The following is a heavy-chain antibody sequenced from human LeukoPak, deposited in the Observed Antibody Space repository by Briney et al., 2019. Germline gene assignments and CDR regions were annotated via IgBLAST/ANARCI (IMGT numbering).Heavy chain of an antibody. D-gene: IGHD2-8*02. J-gene: IGHJ4*02. CDR3: ARPTNWWGYLDY. Sequence: GGSLRLSCAASGFTFSSVSMNWVRQAPGKGLEWVSYISSRSSTIYYADSVKGRFTISRDNAKNSLYLQMNSLRDEDTAVYYCARPTNWWGYLDYWGQGTLVTVSS. V-gene: IGHV3-48*02. CDR1: GFTFSSVS. CDR2: ISSRSSTI.